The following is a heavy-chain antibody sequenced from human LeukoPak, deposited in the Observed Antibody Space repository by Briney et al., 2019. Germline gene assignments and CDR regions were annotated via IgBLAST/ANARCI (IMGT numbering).Heavy chain of an antibody. J-gene: IGHJ4*02. CDR1: GGSISSYY. Sequence: SETLSFTCTVSGGSISSYYWSWIRQPPGKGLEWIGYIYYSGSTNYNPSLKSRVTISVDTSKNQFSLKLSPVTAADTAVYYCARVSPLLWFGEFDYWGQGTLVTVSS. CDR2: IYYSGST. V-gene: IGHV4-59*01. CDR3: ARVSPLLWFGEFDY. D-gene: IGHD3-10*01.